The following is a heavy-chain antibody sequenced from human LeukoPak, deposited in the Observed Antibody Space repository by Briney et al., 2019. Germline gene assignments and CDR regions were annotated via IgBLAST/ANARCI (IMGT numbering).Heavy chain of an antibody. Sequence: SGGSLRLSCAASGFTFSSYWMSWVRQAPGKGLEWVANIKQDGSEKYYVDSVKGRFTISRDNAKNSLYLQMNSLRAEDTAVYYCASHSSSWYFGYWGQGTLVIVSS. V-gene: IGHV3-7*03. D-gene: IGHD6-13*01. CDR1: GFTFSSYW. J-gene: IGHJ4*02. CDR2: IKQDGSEK. CDR3: ASHSSSWYFGY.